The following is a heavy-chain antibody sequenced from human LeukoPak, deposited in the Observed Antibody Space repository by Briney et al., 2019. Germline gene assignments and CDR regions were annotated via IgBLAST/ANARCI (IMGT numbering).Heavy chain of an antibody. J-gene: IGHJ4*02. CDR1: GFTFSTSG. D-gene: IGHD2-2*01. V-gene: IGHV3-23*01. CDR3: AKAGSTNLYYFDF. CDR2: IRGSSDTT. Sequence: PGGSLRLSCEASGFTFSTSGKTWARQAPGKGLEWVSAIRGSSDTTYYADSVTGRFTVSRDTSKSTLYLQMNSLRAEDTAVYYCAKAGSTNLYYFDFWGQGTLVTVSS.